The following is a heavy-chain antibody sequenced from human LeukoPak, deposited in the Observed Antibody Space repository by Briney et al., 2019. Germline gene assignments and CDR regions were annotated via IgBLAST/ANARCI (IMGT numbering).Heavy chain of an antibody. D-gene: IGHD3-22*01. J-gene: IGHJ4*02. Sequence: PGGSLRLSCAAPGFTFSGSAMHWVRQASGKGLEWVGRIRSKANSYATAYAASVKGRFTISRDDSKNTAYLQMNSLKTEDTAVYYCTIAYYYDSSGSNPLDYWGQGTLVTVSS. CDR3: TIAYYYDSSGSNPLDY. V-gene: IGHV3-73*01. CDR2: IRSKANSYAT. CDR1: GFTFSGSA.